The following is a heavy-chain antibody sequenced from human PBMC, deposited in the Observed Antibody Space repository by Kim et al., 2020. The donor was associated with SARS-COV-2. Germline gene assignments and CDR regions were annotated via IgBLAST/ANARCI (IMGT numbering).Heavy chain of an antibody. CDR3: TREDY. CDR2: PNSDGA. V-gene: IGHV1-2*02. J-gene: IGHJ4*02. Sequence: PNSDGATYAQKFQGRVTLTTDTSVTTAYMELNSLTSDDTALYFCTREDYWGQGTLVTVSS.